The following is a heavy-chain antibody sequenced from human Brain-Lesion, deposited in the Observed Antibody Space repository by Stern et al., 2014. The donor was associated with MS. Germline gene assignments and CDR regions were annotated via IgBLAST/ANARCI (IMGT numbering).Heavy chain of an antibody. V-gene: IGHV1-2*02. CDR2: INPNTGGT. D-gene: IGHD3-3*01. CDR3: ARDQRGITIFGVVTDYYYLGMDV. J-gene: IGHJ6*02. CDR1: GYIFTGYY. Sequence: VQLVESGAEVKKPGASVKVSCKTSGYIFTGYYLPWGRKAPGKGLEWMEWINPNTGGTKYAQKFQGRVTMSRDTSISTAYVELSSLTSDDTAVYYCARDQRGITIFGVVTDYYYLGMDVWGQGTTVTVSS.